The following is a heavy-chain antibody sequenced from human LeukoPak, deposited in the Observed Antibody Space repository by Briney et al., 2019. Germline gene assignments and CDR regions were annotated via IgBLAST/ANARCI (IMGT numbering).Heavy chain of an antibody. CDR1: GFTFSSYA. CDR3: ARPTLIYYFDY. Sequence: GRSLRLSCAASGFTFSSYAMHWVRQAPGKGLEWVAVISYDGSNKYYADSVKGRFTISRDNSKNTLYLQMNSLRAEDTAVYYCARPTLIYYFDYWGQGTLVTVSS. J-gene: IGHJ4*02. V-gene: IGHV3-30-3*01. D-gene: IGHD3/OR15-3a*01. CDR2: ISYDGSNK.